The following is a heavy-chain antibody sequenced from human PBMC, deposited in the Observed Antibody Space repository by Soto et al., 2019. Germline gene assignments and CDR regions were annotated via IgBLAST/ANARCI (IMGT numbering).Heavy chain of an antibody. CDR1: GYTFASYD. CDR3: ARGKSSDILTGPVVDY. V-gene: IGHV1-8*01. CDR2: MNPNSGNT. Sequence: ASVKVSCKASGYTFASYDINWVRQATGQGLEWMGWMNPNSGNTGYAQKFQGRVTMTRNTSISTAYMELSSLRSEDTAVYYCARGKSSDILTGPVVDYWGQGTLVTVSS. D-gene: IGHD3-9*01. J-gene: IGHJ4*02.